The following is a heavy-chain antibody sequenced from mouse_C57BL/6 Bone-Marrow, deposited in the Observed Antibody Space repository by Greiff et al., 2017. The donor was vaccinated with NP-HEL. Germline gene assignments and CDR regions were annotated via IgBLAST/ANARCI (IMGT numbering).Heavy chain of an antibody. CDR1: GYTFTDYY. Sequence: EVQLQQSGPELVKPGASVKISCKASGYTFTDYYVNWVKQSHGKSLEWIGDINPNNGGTSYNQKFKGKATLTVDKSSSTAYMELRSLTSEDSAVYDCARATHYDYDGAMDYWGQGTSVTVSS. D-gene: IGHD2-4*01. CDR3: ARATHYDYDGAMDY. CDR2: INPNNGGT. V-gene: IGHV1-26*01. J-gene: IGHJ4*01.